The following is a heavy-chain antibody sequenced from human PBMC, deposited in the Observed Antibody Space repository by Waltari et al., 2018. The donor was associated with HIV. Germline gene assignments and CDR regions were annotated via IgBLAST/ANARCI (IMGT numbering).Heavy chain of an antibody. V-gene: IGHV3-53*01. D-gene: IGHD3-10*01. Sequence: EVQLVESGGGLIQPGGSLRLSCAASGFTVSSNYMSWVRQAPGKGLEWVSVIYSGGSTYYADSVKGRFTISRDNSKNTLYLQMNSLRAEDTAVYYCARDLRGFGEFYGMDVWGQGTTVTVSS. CDR3: ARDLRGFGEFYGMDV. CDR1: GFTVSSNY. CDR2: IYSGGST. J-gene: IGHJ6*02.